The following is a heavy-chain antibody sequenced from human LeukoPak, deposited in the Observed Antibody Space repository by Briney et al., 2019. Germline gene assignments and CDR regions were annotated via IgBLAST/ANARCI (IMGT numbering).Heavy chain of an antibody. J-gene: IGHJ4*02. CDR1: GGSIVGHW. D-gene: IGHD2-2*02. Sequence: SETLSLTCAVSGGSIVGHWRTWVRQPPGKGLEWIGDVFYTGSINYSPSLKSRLALSLDTSRNHFSLKLRSVTAADTAMYFCARRNTADASIDFWGQGTLVTASS. CDR2: VFYTGSI. CDR3: ARRNTADASIDF. V-gene: IGHV4-59*08.